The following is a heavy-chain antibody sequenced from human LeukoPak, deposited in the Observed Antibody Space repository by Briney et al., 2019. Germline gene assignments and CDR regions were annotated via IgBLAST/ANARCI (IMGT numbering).Heavy chain of an antibody. J-gene: IGHJ2*01. CDR1: GFTFSNAW. CDR3: TTEVRYYDSSGYYPNWYFDL. V-gene: IGHV3-15*01. CDR2: IKSKTDGGTT. D-gene: IGHD3-22*01. Sequence: GGSLRLSCAASGFTFSNAWMSWVRQAPGTGLEWVGRIKSKTDGGTTDYAAPVKGRFTISRDDSKNTLYLQMNSLKTEDTAVYYCTTEVRYYDSSGYYPNWYFDLWGRGTLVTVSS.